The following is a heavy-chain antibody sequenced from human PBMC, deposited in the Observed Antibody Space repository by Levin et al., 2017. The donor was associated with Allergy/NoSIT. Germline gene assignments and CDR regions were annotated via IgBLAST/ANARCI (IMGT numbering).Heavy chain of an antibody. V-gene: IGHV4-39*01. Sequence: PSETLSLTCTVSGGSISSSISYWGXIRXXPGKGLEWIGSIYNSGSTYYNPSLKSRVTTSVDTSKNQFSLKLSSVTAADTAVYYCARQCYDILTGYYNFDYWGQGTLVTVSS. J-gene: IGHJ4*02. CDR3: ARQCYDILTGYYNFDY. CDR1: GGSISSSISY. D-gene: IGHD3-9*01. CDR2: IYNSGST.